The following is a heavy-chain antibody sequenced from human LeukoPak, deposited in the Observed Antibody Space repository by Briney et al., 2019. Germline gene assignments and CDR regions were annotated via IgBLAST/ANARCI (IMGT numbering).Heavy chain of an antibody. CDR3: ARQLNNNYYFDY. Sequence: SETLSLTCTVSGGSISSSSYYWGWIRQPPGTGLEWIGSIYYTGNTYYNPSLKSQVTISVDTSKNQFSLKLSSVTAADTAVYYCARQLNNNYYFDYWGQGTLVTVSS. CDR2: IYYTGNT. J-gene: IGHJ4*02. CDR1: GGSISSSSYY. V-gene: IGHV4-39*01. D-gene: IGHD1-1*01.